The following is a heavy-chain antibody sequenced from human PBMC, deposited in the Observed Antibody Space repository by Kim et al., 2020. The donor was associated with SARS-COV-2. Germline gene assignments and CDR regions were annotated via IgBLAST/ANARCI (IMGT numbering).Heavy chain of an antibody. Sequence: GGSLRLSCAASGLPVSSNYLSWVRQAPGKGLEWVSVIFSGGGSTYYADSVRGRFTISTDNSENILYLQMNSLRVEDTAVYYCARDFPSWAGDDAFDIWGQGTMVTVSS. J-gene: IGHJ3*02. CDR3: ARDFPSWAGDDAFDI. D-gene: IGHD6-19*01. V-gene: IGHV3-53*01. CDR2: IFSGGGST. CDR1: GLPVSSNY.